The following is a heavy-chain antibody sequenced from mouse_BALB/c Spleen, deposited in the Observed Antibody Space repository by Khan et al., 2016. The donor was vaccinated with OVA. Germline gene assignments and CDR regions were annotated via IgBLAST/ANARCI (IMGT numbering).Heavy chain of an antibody. CDR2: IYPGSGST. CDR1: GYTFTSYW. Sequence: LQQSGSELVRPGASVKLSCKASGYTFTSYWMHWVKQRPGQGLEWIGDIYPGSGSTNYDEKFKSKATLTVDTSSSTAYMQLSSLTSEDSAVYYCTRWSSWFAYWGQGTLVTVSA. V-gene: IGHV1S22*01. CDR3: TRWSSWFAY. J-gene: IGHJ3*01.